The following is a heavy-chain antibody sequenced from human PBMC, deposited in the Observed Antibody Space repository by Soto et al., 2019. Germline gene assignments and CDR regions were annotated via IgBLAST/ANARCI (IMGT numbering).Heavy chain of an antibody. J-gene: IGHJ6*02. V-gene: IGHV3-9*01. CDR1: GFTFDDYA. D-gene: IGHD3-3*01. CDR2: ISWNSGSI. Sequence: SLRLSCAASGFTFDDYAMHWVRQAPGKGLEWVSGISWNSGSIGYADSVKGRFTISRDNAKNSLYLQMNSLRAEDTALYYCAKELTIFGVVSPNYYYYGMDVWGQGTTVTAP. CDR3: AKELTIFGVVSPNYYYYGMDV.